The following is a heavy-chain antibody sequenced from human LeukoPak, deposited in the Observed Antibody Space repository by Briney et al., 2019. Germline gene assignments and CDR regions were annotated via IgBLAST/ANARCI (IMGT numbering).Heavy chain of an antibody. CDR1: GFTFSSYV. CDR3: ARDPRSSGYFFDY. D-gene: IGHD3-22*01. CDR2: ISYDATNE. J-gene: IGHJ4*02. V-gene: IGHV3-30*04. Sequence: GTSLRLSCAASGFTFSSYVMHWVRQAPGKGLEWVTVISYDATNENYADSVKGRFTISRDNSKNTLYLQMNSLRPEDTAVYYCARDPRSSGYFFDYWGQGTLVTVYS.